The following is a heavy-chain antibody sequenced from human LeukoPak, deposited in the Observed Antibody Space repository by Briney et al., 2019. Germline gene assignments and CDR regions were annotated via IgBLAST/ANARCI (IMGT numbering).Heavy chain of an antibody. D-gene: IGHD1-14*01. CDR2: VGGTSYYT. Sequence: GGSLRLSCAASGFTFSSHAMNWVRQAPGKGLEWVSVVGGTSYYTHYADSVKGRFTISRDNSKNTLYLQMRSLRAEDTAVYYCVKEAGGFDHWGQGTLVTVSP. CDR3: VKEAGGFDH. V-gene: IGHV3-23*01. J-gene: IGHJ4*02. CDR1: GFTFSSHA.